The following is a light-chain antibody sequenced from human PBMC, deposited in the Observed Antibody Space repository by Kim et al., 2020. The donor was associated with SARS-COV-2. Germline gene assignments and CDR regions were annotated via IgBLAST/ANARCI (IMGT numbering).Light chain of an antibody. V-gene: IGKV1-9*01. CDR1: QGINSN. Sequence: SASVGDTVTITCRASQGINSNLAWYQQRPGKAPNLLIYSAFTLHSGVPSRFRGSGSGTDFTLTITSLQPEDFATYHCQQHHSFPLTFGGGTKVDIK. CDR3: QQHHSFPLT. CDR2: SAF. J-gene: IGKJ4*01.